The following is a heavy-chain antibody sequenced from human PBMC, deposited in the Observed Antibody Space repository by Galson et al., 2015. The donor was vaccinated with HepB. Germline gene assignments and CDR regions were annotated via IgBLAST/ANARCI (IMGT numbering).Heavy chain of an antibody. J-gene: IGHJ4*02. CDR3: ARDLGIVLVPAGLDC. Sequence: QSGAEVKKPGESLKISCKASGYIFTSYAIHWVRQAPGQRLEWMGWINAANGNTKCSQKFQGRVTITRDTSANTAYMELSGLTSEDTSVYYCARDLGIVLVPAGLDCWGQGTLVTVSS. V-gene: IGHV1-3*01. CDR2: INAANGNT. D-gene: IGHD2-2*01. CDR1: GYIFTSYA.